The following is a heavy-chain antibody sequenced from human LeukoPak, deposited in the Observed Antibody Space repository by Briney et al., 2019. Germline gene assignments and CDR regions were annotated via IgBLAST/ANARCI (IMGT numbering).Heavy chain of an antibody. CDR2: VNTYGTNT. CDR3: AREFSPEDAFDL. CDR1: GFTLTNNW. J-gene: IGHJ3*01. Sequence: GGSLRLSCTASGFTLTNNWMHWVRQVPGKGLEGVSRVNTYGTNTNYADSVRGRFTISRDNAKNTLYLKMDSLRAEDSAIYYCAREFSPEDAFDLWGQGTRVTVSS. V-gene: IGHV3-74*01.